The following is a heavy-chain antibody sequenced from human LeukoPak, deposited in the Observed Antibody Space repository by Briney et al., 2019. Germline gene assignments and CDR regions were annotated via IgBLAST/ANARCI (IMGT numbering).Heavy chain of an antibody. J-gene: IGHJ4*02. D-gene: IGHD4-17*01. CDR3: ARLSGDYVGLRFDY. V-gene: IGHV4-39*01. Sequence: SETLSLTCTVSGGSISSSSYYWGWIRQPPGKGLEWIGSIYYSGNTYYNASLKSQVSISIDTSKNQFSLRLTSVTAADTAVYYCARLSGDYVGLRFDYWGQGTLVTVSS. CDR1: GGSISSSSYY. CDR2: IYYSGNT.